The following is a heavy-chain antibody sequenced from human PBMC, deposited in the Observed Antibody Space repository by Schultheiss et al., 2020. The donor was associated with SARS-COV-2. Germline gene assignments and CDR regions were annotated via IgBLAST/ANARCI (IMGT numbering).Heavy chain of an antibody. V-gene: IGHV1-58*02. CDR2: IVVGSGNT. D-gene: IGHD5-24*01. CDR3: AAAKDGYNSPPFDY. Sequence: SVKVSCKASGFTFTSSAMQWVRQARGQRLEWIGWIVVGSGNTNYAQKFQERVTITRDMSTSTAYMELSSLRSEDTAVYYCAAAKDGYNSPPFDYWGQGTLVTVSS. CDR1: GFTFTSSA. J-gene: IGHJ4*02.